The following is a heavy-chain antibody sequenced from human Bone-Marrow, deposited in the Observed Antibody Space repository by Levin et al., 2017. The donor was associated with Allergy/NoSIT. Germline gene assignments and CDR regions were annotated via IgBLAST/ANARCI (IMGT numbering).Heavy chain of an antibody. CDR3: AREAGSGAYYNNY. CDR2: ITGSGGSA. V-gene: IGHV3-23*01. D-gene: IGHD3-10*01. Sequence: LSLTCAASGFTFSTYAMSWVRQAPGKGLEWVSVITGSGGSAYYADSVKGRFTISRDNSKNTLYLQMNSLRAEDTAVYYCAREAGSGAYYNNYWGQGTLVTVSS. CDR1: GFTFSTYA. J-gene: IGHJ4*02.